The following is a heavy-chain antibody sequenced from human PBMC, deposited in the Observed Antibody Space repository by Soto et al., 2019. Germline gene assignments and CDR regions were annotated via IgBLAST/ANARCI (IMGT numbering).Heavy chain of an antibody. Sequence: TGGSLRLSCAASGFTFSIYAMSWVRQAPGKGLEWVSYISGRGGSTDYADSVKGRFNISRDNSNNTLYLQMNSLRAEDTAVYYCAKWAVGPGGYFDLWGRGTLVTVSS. V-gene: IGHV3-23*01. J-gene: IGHJ2*01. CDR1: GFTFSIYA. CDR2: ISGRGGST. CDR3: AKWAVGPGGYFDL. D-gene: IGHD1-26*01.